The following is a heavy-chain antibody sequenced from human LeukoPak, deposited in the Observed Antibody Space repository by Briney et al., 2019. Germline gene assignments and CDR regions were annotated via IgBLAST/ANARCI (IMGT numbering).Heavy chain of an antibody. Sequence: GGSLRLSCAASGFTFSTYGMSWVRQAPGKGLELVSAVGSDGVNTAYADSVKGRFTISRGNSKNTLYLQLNSLRAEDTAVYYCAKGLVAGSQYFDYWGQGTLVTVSS. CDR1: GFTFSTYG. J-gene: IGHJ4*02. CDR3: AKGLVAGSQYFDY. D-gene: IGHD6-19*01. CDR2: VGSDGVNT. V-gene: IGHV3-23*01.